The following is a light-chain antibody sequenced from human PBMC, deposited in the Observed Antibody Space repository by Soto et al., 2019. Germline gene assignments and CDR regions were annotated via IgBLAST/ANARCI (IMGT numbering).Light chain of an antibody. J-gene: IGKJ1*01. CDR2: GAS. V-gene: IGKV3-20*01. CDR3: QQYISSPLT. Sequence: EIVLTQSPGTLSLSPGERATLSCRASQSVSNNYLAWYQQKPDQAPRLVIYGASNRATGIPDRFSASGSGADFTLTISRLEPEDFAVYYCQQYISSPLTFGQGTKVEIK. CDR1: QSVSNNY.